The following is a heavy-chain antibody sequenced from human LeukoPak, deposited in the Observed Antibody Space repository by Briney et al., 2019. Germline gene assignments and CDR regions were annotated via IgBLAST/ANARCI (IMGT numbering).Heavy chain of an antibody. Sequence: ASVKVSCKASGYTFTGYYMHWVRQPPGQGLEWMGWINPNSCGTNYAQKFTGRVTMTRDKSISKAYMELSRLRSDDTDVYYCERVFTMVRGVIISGGFGYWGQGTLVTVSS. CDR3: ERVFTMVRGVIISGGFGY. J-gene: IGHJ4*02. V-gene: IGHV1-2*02. CDR2: INPNSCGT. CDR1: GYTFTGYY. D-gene: IGHD3-10*01.